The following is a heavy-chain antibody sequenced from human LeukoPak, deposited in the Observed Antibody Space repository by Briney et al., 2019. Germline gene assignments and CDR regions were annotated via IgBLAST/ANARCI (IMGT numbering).Heavy chain of an antibody. J-gene: IGHJ4*02. CDR3: AREGRVSGYDFDC. D-gene: IGHD5-12*01. CDR1: GFTFSSYW. Sequence: PGGSLSLSCAASGFTFSSYWMHWVRPAPGKGLVWVSRINSDGSSITYADSVKGRFTISRDNAKNTLYLQMNSPRVEDTAMYYCAREGRVSGYDFDCWGQGTLVTVSS. V-gene: IGHV3-74*03. CDR2: INSDGSSI.